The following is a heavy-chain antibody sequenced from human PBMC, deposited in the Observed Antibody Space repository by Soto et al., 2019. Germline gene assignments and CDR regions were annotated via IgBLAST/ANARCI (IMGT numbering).Heavy chain of an antibody. D-gene: IGHD2-8*01. CDR3: ARDPGYCTNGVCPIFDF. Sequence: SETLSHTCTVSGDSVPNHFWSWSRQPPGKGLEWIGHMYHGGRTNYSPSLKSRVTMSLDSSKNQFSLNLSSVTAADTAVYFCARDPGYCTNGVCPIFDFWGQGVLVTVSS. CDR2: MYHGGRT. V-gene: IGHV4-59*02. CDR1: GDSVPNHF. J-gene: IGHJ4*02.